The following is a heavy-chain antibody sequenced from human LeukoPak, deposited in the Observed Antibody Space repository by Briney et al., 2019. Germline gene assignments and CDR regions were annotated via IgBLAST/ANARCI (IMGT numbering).Heavy chain of an antibody. CDR3: ARESPGLWFGETF. Sequence: PSETLSLTCTVSGGSISSYYWSWIRQPPGKGLEWIGYIYYSGSTNYNPSLKSRVTMSVDTSKNQFSLKLSSVTAADTAVYYCARESPGLWFGETFWGQGTLVTVSS. J-gene: IGHJ4*02. CDR1: GGSISSYY. CDR2: IYYSGST. D-gene: IGHD3-10*01. V-gene: IGHV4-59*12.